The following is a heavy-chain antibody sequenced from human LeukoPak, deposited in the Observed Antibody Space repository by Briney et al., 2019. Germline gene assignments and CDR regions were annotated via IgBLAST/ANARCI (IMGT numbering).Heavy chain of an antibody. CDR3: ARDRYYYDSSGYYPDYPDAFDI. Sequence: PGGFLRLSCAASGFTFSSYEMNWVRQAPGKGLEWVSYISSSGSTIYYADSVKGRFTISRDNAKNSLYLQMNSLRAEDTAVYYCARDRYYYDSSGYYPDYPDAFDIWGQGTMVTVSS. CDR2: ISSSGSTI. J-gene: IGHJ3*02. V-gene: IGHV3-48*03. CDR1: GFTFSSYE. D-gene: IGHD3-22*01.